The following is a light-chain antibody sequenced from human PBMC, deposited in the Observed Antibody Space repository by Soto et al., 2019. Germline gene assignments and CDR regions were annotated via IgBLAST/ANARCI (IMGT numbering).Light chain of an antibody. CDR1: SSDVGGYNY. CDR2: DVS. V-gene: IGLV2-14*03. CDR3: SSYTSSSTLVV. J-gene: IGLJ2*01. Sequence: QPVLTQPASVSGSPGQSITISCTGTSSDVGGYNYVFWYQHHPGKAPKLMIYDVSNRPSGVSNRFSGSKSGNTASLTISGLQAEDEADYYCSSYTSSSTLVVFGGGTKLTVL.